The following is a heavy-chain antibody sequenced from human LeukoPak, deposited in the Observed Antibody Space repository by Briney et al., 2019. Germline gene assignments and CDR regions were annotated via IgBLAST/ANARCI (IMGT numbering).Heavy chain of an antibody. D-gene: IGHD3-22*01. CDR2: ISDSSHYI. Sequence: GGSLRLSCAASGFTFSTYNMNWVRQAPGKGLEWVSFISDSSHYIYYADSVKGRFTISRDNAKNSLYLQMSSLGAEDTAVYYCAGDDSTGYYPAAYWGQGTLVTVSS. CDR1: GFTFSTYN. V-gene: IGHV3-21*05. CDR3: AGDDSTGYYPAAY. J-gene: IGHJ4*02.